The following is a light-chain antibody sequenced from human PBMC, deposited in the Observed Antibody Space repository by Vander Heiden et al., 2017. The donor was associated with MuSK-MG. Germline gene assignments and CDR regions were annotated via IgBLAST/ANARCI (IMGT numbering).Light chain of an antibody. CDR2: TAS. CDR1: QGISNS. V-gene: IGKV1-NL1*01. Sequence: DIQMTQSPCSLSASVGDRVTITCRASQGISNSLAWFQQKPGKAPKLLLYTASRLESGVPSRFSGSGSGTDYTLTIRSLRPEDFATYYCQQDDSTPRTFGQGTKVEIK. J-gene: IGKJ1*01. CDR3: QQDDSTPRT.